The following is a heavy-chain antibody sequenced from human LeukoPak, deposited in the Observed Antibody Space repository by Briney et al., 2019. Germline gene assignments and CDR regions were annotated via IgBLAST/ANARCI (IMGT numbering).Heavy chain of an antibody. V-gene: IGHV4-34*01. CDR2: IDHSGST. J-gene: IGHJ4*02. CDR1: GGSFSGYY. Sequence: SETLSLTCAVYGGSFSGYYWSWIRQPPGKGLEWIGEIDHSGSTNYNTSLKSRVTISLDTSKNRFSLKLSSVTAADTAVYYCARLYYSDSSGYYYLKVKEIVQDYWGQGTLVTVSS. D-gene: IGHD3-22*01. CDR3: ARLYYSDSSGYYYLKVKEIVQDY.